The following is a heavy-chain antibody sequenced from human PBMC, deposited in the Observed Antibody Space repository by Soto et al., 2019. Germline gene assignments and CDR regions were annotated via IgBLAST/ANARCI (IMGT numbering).Heavy chain of an antibody. CDR2: ISGSGGFT. V-gene: IGHV3-23*01. Sequence: EAQLLESGGGLVQPGGSLRLSCDASRFTFSTFAMSWVRQAPGQGLEWVSVISGSGGFTYYADSVKGRYTISRDKPKNTVFLQMNSLRVEHTAVYYCAKRGITIFGVVTNYFSGVDVWCQGTTVTVSS. CDR3: AKRGITIFGVVTNYFSGVDV. J-gene: IGHJ6*02. CDR1: RFTFSTFA. D-gene: IGHD3-3*01.